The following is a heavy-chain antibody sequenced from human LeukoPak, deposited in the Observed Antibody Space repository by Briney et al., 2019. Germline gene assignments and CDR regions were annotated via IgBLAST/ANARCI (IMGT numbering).Heavy chain of an antibody. V-gene: IGHV3-30-3*02. J-gene: IGHJ4*02. Sequence: GGSLRLSCAASGFTFSSYAMHWVRQAPGKGLDLEWVTVLPYDANEYYADSVKGRFTISRDNSKNTLYLQMNSLRAEDTAVYYCAKHHCSSTSCYRVFDFWGQGTLVTVSS. CDR1: GFTFSSYA. CDR3: AKHHCSSTSCYRVFDF. D-gene: IGHD2-2*02. CDR2: LPYDANE.